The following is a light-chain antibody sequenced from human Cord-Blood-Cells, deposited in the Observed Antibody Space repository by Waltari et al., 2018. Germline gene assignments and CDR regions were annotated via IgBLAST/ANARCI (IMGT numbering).Light chain of an antibody. V-gene: IGKV3-15*01. Sequence: EIVMTQSPATLSVSPGERATLSCRASQSVSSNLAWYQQKPGQAPRLLIYGASTRATGIPARFRGSGSVTEFTLTISSLQSEDFAVYYCQQYNNWPPYTFGQGTKLEIK. J-gene: IGKJ2*01. CDR2: GAS. CDR3: QQYNNWPPYT. CDR1: QSVSSN.